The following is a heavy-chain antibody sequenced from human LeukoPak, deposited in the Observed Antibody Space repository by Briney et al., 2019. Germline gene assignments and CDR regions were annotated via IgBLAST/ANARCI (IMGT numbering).Heavy chain of an antibody. V-gene: IGHV3-30*02. CDR3: AKDSNSGYGSVGPDY. D-gene: IGHD3-10*01. J-gene: IGHJ4*02. CDR1: RFVFSNHG. CDR2: VRFDGSNE. Sequence: GVPLRLSCQTSRFVFSNHGMLWLPQAPGKGREGVAFVRFDGSNEYYADSVKGRFTISRDNSRNTLYLRMNSLRAEDTGVYSCAKDSNSGYGSVGPDYWGLGTLVTVSS.